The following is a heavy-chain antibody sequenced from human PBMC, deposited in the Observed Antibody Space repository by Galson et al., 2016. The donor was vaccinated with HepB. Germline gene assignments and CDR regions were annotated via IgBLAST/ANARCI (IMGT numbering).Heavy chain of an antibody. V-gene: IGHV3-30*04. CDR3: AREGKAIVVMVYATNDYYGMDV. CDR2: ISYDGSNK. Sequence: SLRLSCAASGFTFSSYAMHWVRQAPGKGLEWVAVISYDGSNKYYADYVKGRFTISRDNSKNTLYLQMNSLRAEDTAVYYCAREGKAIVVMVYATNDYYGMDVWGQGTTVTVSS. CDR1: GFTFSSYA. J-gene: IGHJ6*02. D-gene: IGHD2-8*01.